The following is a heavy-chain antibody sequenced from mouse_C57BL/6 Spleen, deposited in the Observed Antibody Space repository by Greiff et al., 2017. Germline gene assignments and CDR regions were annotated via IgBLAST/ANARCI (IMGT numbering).Heavy chain of an antibody. D-gene: IGHD2-5*01. J-gene: IGHJ2*01. V-gene: IGHV1-15*01. Sequence: QVQLQQSGAELVRPGASVTLSCKASGYTFTDYEMHWVKQTPVHGLEWIGAIDPETGGTAYNQKFKGKAILTADKSSSTAYMELRSLTSEDSAVYYCTRSSIVRGENYFDYWGQGTTLTVSS. CDR2: IDPETGGT. CDR1: GYTFTDYE. CDR3: TRSSIVRGENYFDY.